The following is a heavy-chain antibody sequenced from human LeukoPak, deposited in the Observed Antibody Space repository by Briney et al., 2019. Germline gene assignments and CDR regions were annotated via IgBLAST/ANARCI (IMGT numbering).Heavy chain of an antibody. J-gene: IGHJ6*03. CDR1: GYSISSGYY. CDR3: ARMSYYYYMDV. Sequence: PSETLSLTCTVSGYSISSGYYWGWIRPPPGKGLEWIGSIYHSGSTYYNPSLKSRVTISVDTSKNQFSLKLSSVTAADTAVYYCARMSYYYYMDVWGKGTTVTVSS. V-gene: IGHV4-38-2*02. D-gene: IGHD5/OR15-5a*01. CDR2: IYHSGST.